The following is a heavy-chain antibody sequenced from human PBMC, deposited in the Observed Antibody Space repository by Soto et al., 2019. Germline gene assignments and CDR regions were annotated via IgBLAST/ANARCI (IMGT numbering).Heavy chain of an antibody. CDR3: ARSQFNYVWGTSGFFDY. CDR2: IYPGDSDV. D-gene: IGHD3-16*01. J-gene: IGHJ4*02. Sequence: XESLKVSWETSGNNFNTWWFALVLHMPGKGLEWMGIIYPGDSDVRYSPSFQGQVTISAESSTSTAYLHWTRVKASDAAIYYCARSQFNYVWGTSGFFDYWGQGTLVTVSS. V-gene: IGHV5-51*01. CDR1: GNNFNTWW.